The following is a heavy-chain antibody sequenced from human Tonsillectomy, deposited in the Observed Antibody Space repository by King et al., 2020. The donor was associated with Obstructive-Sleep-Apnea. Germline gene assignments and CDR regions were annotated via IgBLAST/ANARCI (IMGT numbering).Heavy chain of an antibody. Sequence: VQLVESGGGVVQPGRSLRLSCAASGFIFSSYGMPWVRQAPGKGLEWVAFTQNDGSKKYYADSVKGRFSISRDNSKNTLYLQMNSLSAEDTAVYYCAKDLWGYCSGGSCYSAFDIWGQGTMVTVSS. D-gene: IGHD2-15*01. CDR1: GFIFSSYG. V-gene: IGHV3-30*02. CDR3: AKDLWGYCSGGSCYSAFDI. J-gene: IGHJ3*02. CDR2: TQNDGSKK.